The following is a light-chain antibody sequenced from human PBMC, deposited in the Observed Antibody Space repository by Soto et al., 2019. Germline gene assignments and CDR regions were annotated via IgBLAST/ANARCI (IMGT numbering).Light chain of an antibody. Sequence: DIQMTQSPSTLSGSVGDRVTITRRASQTISSWLAWYHQKPGKAPKILIYKASTLKSGVPSRFRGSGSWTECTLTISRLQPDDVVTDYGQHYNSYSEAFGQGTEVDIK. CDR1: QTISSW. CDR2: KAS. V-gene: IGKV1-5*03. J-gene: IGKJ1*01. CDR3: QHYNSYSEA.